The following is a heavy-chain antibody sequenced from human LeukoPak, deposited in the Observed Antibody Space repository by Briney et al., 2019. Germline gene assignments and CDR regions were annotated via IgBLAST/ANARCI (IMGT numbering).Heavy chain of an antibody. CDR2: ISSRSDYI. J-gene: IGHJ4*02. D-gene: IGHD6-13*01. Sequence: GGSLRLSCAASGFTFSSYSMSWVRQAPGKGLEWVSSISSRSDYIYYVESVEGRFTISGDNAKNSLYLQMNSLRAEDTAVYYCASPKGGLIVAAATGFDYWGQGILVIVSS. CDR3: ASPKGGLIVAAATGFDY. CDR1: GFTFSSYS. V-gene: IGHV3-21*01.